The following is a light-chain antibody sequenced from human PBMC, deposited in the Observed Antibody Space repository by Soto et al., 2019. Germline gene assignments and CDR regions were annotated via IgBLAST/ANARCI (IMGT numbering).Light chain of an antibody. V-gene: IGKV3-20*01. Sequence: EMFVTQSPAPLSLSPGERATLSCRASQTVSSSLAWYQQKPGQAPRLLIFGVSRRATGVPERFSGSGSGTDFTLTISRLEPEDFAVYYCQQYGTSPPGTFGQGTKVDIK. CDR1: QTVSSS. CDR2: GVS. J-gene: IGKJ1*01. CDR3: QQYGTSPPGT.